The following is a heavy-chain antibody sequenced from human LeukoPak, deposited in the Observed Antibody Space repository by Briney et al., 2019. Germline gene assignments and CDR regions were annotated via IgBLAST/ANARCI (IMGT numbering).Heavy chain of an antibody. CDR1: GFTFSSYG. Sequence: PGGSLRLSCAASGFTFSSYGMSWVRQAPGKGLELGSAISGSCGSTYYADSVKGRFTISRDNSKNTLYLQMNSLRAEDTAVYYCAKGPDGVGATEGHYFDYWGQGTLVTVSS. J-gene: IGHJ4*02. CDR3: AKGPDGVGATEGHYFDY. D-gene: IGHD1-26*01. V-gene: IGHV3-23*01. CDR2: ISGSCGST.